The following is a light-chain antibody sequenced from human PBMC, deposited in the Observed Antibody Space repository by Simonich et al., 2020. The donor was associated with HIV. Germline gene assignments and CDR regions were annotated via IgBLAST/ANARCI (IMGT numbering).Light chain of an antibody. CDR2: WAA. CDR3: QQYYSTPLT. J-gene: IGKJ3*01. Sequence: DIVMTQSPDSLAVSLGERATINCKSSQSVLYSSNNKNYLGWYQQKPGHPPKLLIYWAATRESGVPDRFSGSGSGTDFTLTISSLQAEDVAVYYCQQYYSTPLTFGPGTKVDIK. V-gene: IGKV4-1*01. CDR1: QSVLYSSNNKNY.